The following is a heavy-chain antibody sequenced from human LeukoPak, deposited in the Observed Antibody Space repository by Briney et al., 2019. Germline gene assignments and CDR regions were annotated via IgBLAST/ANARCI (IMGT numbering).Heavy chain of an antibody. CDR2: INPNTGVT. V-gene: IGHV1-2*06. CDR1: GYTFSGHY. CDR3: ARHYGP. Sequence: ASVKVSCKASGYTFSGHYLHWVRQAPGQGLEWMGRINPNTGVTQYTENFQGRVTISVDTSKNQFSLKLNSVTAADTAVYYCARHYGPWGQGTLVTVSS. J-gene: IGHJ5*02. D-gene: IGHD3-16*01.